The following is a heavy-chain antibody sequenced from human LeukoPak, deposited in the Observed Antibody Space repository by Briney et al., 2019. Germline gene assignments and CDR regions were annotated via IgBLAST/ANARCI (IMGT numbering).Heavy chain of an antibody. D-gene: IGHD4-11*01. CDR1: GGSISSSSDY. V-gene: IGHV4-39*07. CDR3: ARVARPDYTYYPGGNYFAY. CDR2: MYHTGST. Sequence: PSDTLSLTCTVSGGSISSSSDYWGWIRQPPERGLEWIGSMYHTGSTYYNPSLKSRVTISVDTSKNQFYLKMSSVTAAATAVYYCARVARPDYTYYPGGNYFAYWGQGTLVTVSS. J-gene: IGHJ4*02.